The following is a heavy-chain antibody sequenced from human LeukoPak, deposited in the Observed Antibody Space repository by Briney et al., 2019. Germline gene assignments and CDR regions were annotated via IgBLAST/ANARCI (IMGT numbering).Heavy chain of an antibody. V-gene: IGHV3-7*01. CDR2: IKQDGSEK. CDR3: VRGRPTYYYDSSGYYPFDY. CDR1: GFTFSSYW. Sequence: GGSLRLSCAASGFTFSSYWMSWVRQAPGKGLEWVANIKQDGSEKYYVDSVKGRFTISRDNAKHSLFLQMNSLRAEDTVVYYCVRGRPTYYYDSSGYYPFDYWGQGTLVTVSS. J-gene: IGHJ4*02. D-gene: IGHD3-22*01.